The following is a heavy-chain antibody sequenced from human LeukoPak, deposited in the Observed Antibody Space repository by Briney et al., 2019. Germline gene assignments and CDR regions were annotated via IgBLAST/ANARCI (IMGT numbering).Heavy chain of an antibody. V-gene: IGHV3-23*01. CDR3: ARDRDGTGNYPLDY. Sequence: GGSLRLYCVVSGITVSKYAMSWVRQAPGKGLEWVSGISGSGGGPYYADSVKGRFTMSRDNSKDTLYLQMNSLRADDTAVYYCARDRDGTGNYPLDYWGQGTLVIVSS. CDR2: ISGSGGGP. J-gene: IGHJ4*02. CDR1: GITVSKYA. D-gene: IGHD3-10*01.